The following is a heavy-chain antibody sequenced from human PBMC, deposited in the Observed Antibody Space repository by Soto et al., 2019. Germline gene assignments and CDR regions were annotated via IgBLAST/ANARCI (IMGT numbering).Heavy chain of an antibody. CDR3: ARGGNIVVVPAAPHCDY. CDR2: ISAYNGNT. CDR1: GYTFTSYG. D-gene: IGHD2-2*01. V-gene: IGHV1-18*01. Sequence: QVQLVQSGAEVKKPGASVKVSCKASGYTFTSYGISWVRQAPGQGLVWLGWISAYNGNTNYAQKLQGRVTMTTDTSTSTDYMELRSLRSDDKAVYYCARGGNIVVVPAAPHCDYWGQGTLVTVAS. J-gene: IGHJ4*02.